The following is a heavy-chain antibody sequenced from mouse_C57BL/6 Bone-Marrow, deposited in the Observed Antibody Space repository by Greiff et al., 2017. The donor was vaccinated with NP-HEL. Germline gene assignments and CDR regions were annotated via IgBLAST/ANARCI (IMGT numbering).Heavy chain of an antibody. CDR2: ISSGGSYT. Sequence: EVQVVESGGDLVKPGGSLKLSCAASGFTFSSYGMSWVRQTPDKRLEWVATISSGGSYTYYPDSVKGRFTISRDNAKNTLYLQMSSLKSEDTAMYYCASRSGGAYWGQGTLVTVSA. D-gene: IGHD1-3*01. V-gene: IGHV5-6*01. J-gene: IGHJ3*01. CDR3: ASRSGGAY. CDR1: GFTFSSYG.